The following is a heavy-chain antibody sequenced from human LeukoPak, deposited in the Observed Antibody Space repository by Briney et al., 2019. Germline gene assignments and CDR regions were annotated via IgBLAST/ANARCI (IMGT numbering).Heavy chain of an antibody. CDR2: ISWNSGSI. J-gene: IGHJ5*02. V-gene: IGHV3-9*03. Sequence: GGSLRLSCAASGFTFDDYAMHWVRQAPGKGLEWVSGISWNSGSIGYADSVKGRFTISRDNAKNSLYLQMNSLRAEDMALYYCARDAAEQWLVNHFNWFDPWGQETLVTVSS. D-gene: IGHD6-19*01. CDR3: ARDAAEQWLVNHFNWFDP. CDR1: GFTFDDYA.